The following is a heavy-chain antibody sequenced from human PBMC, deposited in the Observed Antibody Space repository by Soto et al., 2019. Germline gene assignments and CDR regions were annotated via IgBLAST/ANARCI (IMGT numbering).Heavy chain of an antibody. CDR2: IYYSGST. CDR1: GGSISRSSYY. V-gene: IGHV4-39*01. CDR3: ARHRTAMVRSHFDY. D-gene: IGHD5-18*01. J-gene: IGHJ4*02. Sequence: SETLSLTRPVCGGSISRSSYYWGWIRQPPGKGLEWIGSIYYSGSTYYNPSLKSRVTISVDTSKNQFSLKLSSVTAADTAVYYCARHRTAMVRSHFDYWGQGTLVTVSS.